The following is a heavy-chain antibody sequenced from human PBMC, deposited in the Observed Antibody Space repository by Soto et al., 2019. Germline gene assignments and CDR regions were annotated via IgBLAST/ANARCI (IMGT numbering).Heavy chain of an antibody. CDR3: ARARRPYYFDY. V-gene: IGHV4-39*01. CDR2: TYYSGST. Sequence: SETLSLTCTVSGGSISSSSYYWGWLRQPPGKGLEWIGSTYYSGSTYYNPSLKSRVTTSVDTSKNQVSLKLSSVTAADTAVYYCARARRPYYFDYWGQGTLVTVSS. J-gene: IGHJ4*02. CDR1: GGSISSSSYY.